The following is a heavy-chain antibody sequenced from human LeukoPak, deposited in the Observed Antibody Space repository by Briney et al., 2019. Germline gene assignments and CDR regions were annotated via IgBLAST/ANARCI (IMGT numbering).Heavy chain of an antibody. CDR1: GFTFSNAW. V-gene: IGHV3-15*01. D-gene: IGHD2-2*01. Sequence: GSLRLSCAASGFTFSNAWMSWVRQAPGKGLEWVGRIKSKTDGGTTDYAAPVKGRFTISRDDSKNTLYLQMNSLKTEDTAAYYCTTGYCSSTSCYDRYFDYWGQGTLVTVSS. CDR2: IKSKTDGGTT. CDR3: TTGYCSSTSCYDRYFDY. J-gene: IGHJ4*02.